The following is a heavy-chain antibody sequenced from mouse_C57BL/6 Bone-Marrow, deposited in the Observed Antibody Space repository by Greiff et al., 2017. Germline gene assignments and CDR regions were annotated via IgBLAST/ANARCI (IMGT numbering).Heavy chain of an antibody. V-gene: IGHV5-16*01. CDR2: INYDGSST. J-gene: IGHJ2*01. Sequence: EVKLMESEGGLVQPGSSMKLSCTASGFTFSDYYMAWVRQVPEKGLEWVANINYDGSSTYYLDSLKSRFIISRDNAKNILYLQMSSLKSEDTATYYCARGDCDYDGVYFDYWGQGTTLTVSS. CDR3: ARGDCDYDGVYFDY. CDR1: GFTFSDYY. D-gene: IGHD2-4*01.